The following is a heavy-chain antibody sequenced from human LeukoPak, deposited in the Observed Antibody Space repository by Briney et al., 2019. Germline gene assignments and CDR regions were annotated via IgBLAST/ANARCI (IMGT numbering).Heavy chain of an antibody. CDR2: MNPNSGNT. Sequence: GASVKVSCKASGYTFTSYDINWVRQATGQGLEWMGWMNPNSGNTGYAQKFQGRVTMTRNTSISTAYMELSSLRSEDTAVYYCAIQYYDFWSGYYTDAFDIWGQGTMVTVSS. D-gene: IGHD3-3*01. V-gene: IGHV1-8*01. CDR1: GYTFTSYD. J-gene: IGHJ3*02. CDR3: AIQYYDFWSGYYTDAFDI.